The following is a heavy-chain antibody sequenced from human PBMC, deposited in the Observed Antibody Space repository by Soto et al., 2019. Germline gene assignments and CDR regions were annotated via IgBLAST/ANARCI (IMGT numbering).Heavy chain of an antibody. Sequence: QVQLQESGPGLVKPSETLSLTCTVSGGSISNYYWSWIRQPPGKGLEWIGYIYYSGNTNYNPSLKRRVTISVDTSTHQFPLKLTSVTAADTAMYYCARLVGRDWFDPWGQGTLVPVSS. D-gene: IGHD2-2*01. CDR2: IYYSGNT. J-gene: IGHJ5*02. V-gene: IGHV4-59*08. CDR3: ARLVGRDWFDP. CDR1: GGSISNYY.